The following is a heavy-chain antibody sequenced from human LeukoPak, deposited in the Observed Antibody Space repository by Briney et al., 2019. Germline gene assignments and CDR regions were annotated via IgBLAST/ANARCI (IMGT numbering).Heavy chain of an antibody. Sequence: SETLSLTCTVSGGSISSYYWSWIRQPPGKGLEWIGYIYYSGSTNYNPSLKSRVTISVDTSKNQFSLKLSSVTAADTAVYYCARELNADTAIEGIYGMDVWGKGTTVTVSS. D-gene: IGHD5-18*01. J-gene: IGHJ6*04. CDR2: IYYSGST. V-gene: IGHV4-59*01. CDR1: GGSISSYY. CDR3: ARELNADTAIEGIYGMDV.